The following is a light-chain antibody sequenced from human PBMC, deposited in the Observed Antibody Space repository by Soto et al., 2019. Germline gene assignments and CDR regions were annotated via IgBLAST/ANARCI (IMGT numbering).Light chain of an antibody. V-gene: IGKV1-5*03. J-gene: IGKJ1*01. CDR1: QNIDSW. CDR2: SAS. Sequence: DIQMTQSPSTLSASIGDRITISCRASQNIDSWLAWYQHRPGKAPKLLIYSASNLESGVPSRFSGSGSGTDFTLTITSLQPDDVATYYCQQYSDYSRSFGQGTQVEVK. CDR3: QQYSDYSRS.